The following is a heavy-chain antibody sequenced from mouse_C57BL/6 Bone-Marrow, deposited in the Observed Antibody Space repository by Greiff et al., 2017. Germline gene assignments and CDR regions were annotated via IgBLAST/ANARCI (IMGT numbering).Heavy chain of an antibody. D-gene: IGHD1-1*01. CDR3: GRGRRRALFAY. V-gene: IGHV1-85*01. Sequence: QVQLQQSGPELVKPGASVKLSCKASGYTFTSYDINWVKQRPGQGLEWIGWIYPSDGSTKYNEKFKGKATLTVDTSSSTAYLELHRLTSEDSGVYFCGRGRRRALFAYWGQGTLVTVSA. CDR2: IYPSDGST. J-gene: IGHJ3*01. CDR1: GYTFTSYD.